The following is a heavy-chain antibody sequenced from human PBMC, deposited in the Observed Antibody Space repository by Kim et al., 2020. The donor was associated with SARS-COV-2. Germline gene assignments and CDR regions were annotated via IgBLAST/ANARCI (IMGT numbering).Heavy chain of an antibody. J-gene: IGHJ3*02. CDR3: ARVLATAVRVDI. Sequence: SETLSLTCAVYGGSFSGYYWSWIRQPPGKGLEWIGEINHSGSTNYNPSLKSRVTISVDTSKNQFSLKLSSVTAADTAVYYCARVLATAVRVDIWGQGTM. CDR1: GGSFSGYY. CDR2: INHSGST. V-gene: IGHV4-34*01. D-gene: IGHD1-26*01.